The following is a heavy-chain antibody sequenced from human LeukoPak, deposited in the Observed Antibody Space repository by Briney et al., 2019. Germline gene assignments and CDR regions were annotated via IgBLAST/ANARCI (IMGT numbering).Heavy chain of an antibody. V-gene: IGHV3-30*18. CDR3: AKVGRDAFDI. CDR2: ISYDGSNK. D-gene: IGHD1-1*01. J-gene: IGHJ3*02. Sequence: GGSLRLSCAASGFTFSSYGMHWVRQAPGKGLEWVAVISYDGSNKYYADSVKGRSTISRDNSKNTLYLQMNSLRAEDTAVYYCAKVGRDAFDIWGQGTMVTVSS. CDR1: GFTFSSYG.